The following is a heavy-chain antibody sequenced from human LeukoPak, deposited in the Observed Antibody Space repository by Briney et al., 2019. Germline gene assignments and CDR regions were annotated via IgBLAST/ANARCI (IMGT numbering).Heavy chain of an antibody. CDR2: INHSGST. D-gene: IGHD1-26*01. V-gene: IGHV4-34*01. CDR3: ARGVYSGSPRSFYYYYYGMDV. CDR1: GGSFSGYY. Sequence: SETLSLTCAVYGGSFSGYYWSWIRQPPGKGLEWIGEINHSGSTNYNPSLKSRVTISVDTSKNQFSLKLSSVTAADTAVYYCARGVYSGSPRSFYYYYYGMDVWGQGTTVTVSS. J-gene: IGHJ6*02.